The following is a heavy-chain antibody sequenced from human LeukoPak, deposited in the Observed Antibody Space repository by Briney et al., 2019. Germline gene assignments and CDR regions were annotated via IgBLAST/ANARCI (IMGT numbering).Heavy chain of an antibody. CDR1: GYTFPNYI. V-gene: IGHV7-4-1*02. D-gene: IGHD1-7*01. J-gene: IGHJ4*02. CDR3: ARGELQLIDY. Sequence: GASVKVSCKATGYTFPNYIMNWVRQAPGQGLEWMGWINTNTGNPTYAQGFTGRFVFSLDTSVSTAYLQISSLKAGDTAVYYCARGELQLIDYWGQGTLVTVSS. CDR2: INTNTGNP.